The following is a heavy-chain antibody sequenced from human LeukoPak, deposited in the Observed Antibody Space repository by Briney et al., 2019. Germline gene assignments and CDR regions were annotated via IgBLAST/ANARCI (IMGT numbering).Heavy chain of an antibody. Sequence: GGSLRLSCAASGFTFSNYAMNWVRQAPGKGLEWVSSISGTDSRTHYTDSVKGRFSISRDNSKNTVHLQMNSLRAEDTAVYYCARRAGDYSHPYDYWGQGTLVTVSS. V-gene: IGHV3-23*01. D-gene: IGHD3-22*01. CDR1: GFTFSNYA. CDR2: ISGTDSRT. CDR3: ARRAGDYSHPYDY. J-gene: IGHJ4*02.